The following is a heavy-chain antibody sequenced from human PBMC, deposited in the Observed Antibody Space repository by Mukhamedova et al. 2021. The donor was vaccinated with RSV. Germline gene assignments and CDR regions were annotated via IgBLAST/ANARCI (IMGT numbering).Heavy chain of an antibody. J-gene: IGHJ4*02. CDR2: ISSSGSTI. CDR3: ATASYGSGNY. V-gene: IGHV3-48*03. D-gene: IGHD3-10*01. Sequence: GLEWVSYISSSGSTIYYADSVKGRFTISRDNAKNSLYLQMNSLRAEDTAVYYCATASYGSGNYWGQGTLVTVSS.